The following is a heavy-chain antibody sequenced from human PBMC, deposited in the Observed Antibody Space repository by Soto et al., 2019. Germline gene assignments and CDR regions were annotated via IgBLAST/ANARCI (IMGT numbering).Heavy chain of an antibody. J-gene: IGHJ5*02. CDR1: GYTFTSYY. V-gene: IGHV1-46*01. D-gene: IGHD6-13*01. CDR2: INASGGSP. Sequence: QVQLVQSGAEVKKPGASVKVSCKASGYTFTSYYMHWVRQAPGQGLEWMGIINASGGSPSYAQKFQGRVTMTRDTATSTVYVELSSLRSEDTAVYYCARSQLVHWFDPWGQGTLVTVSS. CDR3: ARSQLVHWFDP.